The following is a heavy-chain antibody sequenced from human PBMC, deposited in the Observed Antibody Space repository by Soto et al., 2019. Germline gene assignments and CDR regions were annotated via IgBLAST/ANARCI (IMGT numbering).Heavy chain of an antibody. V-gene: IGHV1-46*03. Sequence: GASVKVSCKASGYTFTNYHMHWVRQAPGQGFEWMGIINPSGGSTTYAQKFQGRVAMTRDTSTSTVYMELSSLRSEDTAVYYCARESGIEVAGAYYFSMDVWGQGTTVTVSS. CDR3: ARESGIEVAGAYYFSMDV. J-gene: IGHJ6*02. CDR2: INPSGGST. D-gene: IGHD6-19*01. CDR1: GYTFTNYH.